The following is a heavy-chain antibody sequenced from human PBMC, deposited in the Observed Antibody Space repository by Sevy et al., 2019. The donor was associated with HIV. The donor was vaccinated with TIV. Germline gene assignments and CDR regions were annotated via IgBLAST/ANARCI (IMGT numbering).Heavy chain of an antibody. V-gene: IGHV3-7*01. CDR3: ASDYS. Sequence: GGSLRLSCAASGFFFSRYWMTWVRQAPGKGLEWVATINQDGSEKNYVDSVKGRFTISRDNAKNSGYLQMSSLRVEDTAMYYCASDYSWGQGSLVTVSS. J-gene: IGHJ4*02. CDR1: GFFFSRYW. CDR2: INQDGSEK.